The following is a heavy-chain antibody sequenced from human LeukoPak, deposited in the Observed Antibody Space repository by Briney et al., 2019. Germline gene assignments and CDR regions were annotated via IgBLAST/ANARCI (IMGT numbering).Heavy chain of an antibody. D-gene: IGHD2/OR15-2a*01. Sequence: PGGSLRLSCAASGFTFSSYWMHWLRQEPRKGLVGVSRISTDGSSRSYADSVKGRFTISRDNGKNTLYLQMNSLRAEDTAVYYCASYLTSIPSGMDVWGQGATVAVSS. V-gene: IGHV3-74*01. CDR3: ASYLTSIPSGMDV. CDR2: ISTDGSSR. J-gene: IGHJ6*02. CDR1: GFTFSSYW.